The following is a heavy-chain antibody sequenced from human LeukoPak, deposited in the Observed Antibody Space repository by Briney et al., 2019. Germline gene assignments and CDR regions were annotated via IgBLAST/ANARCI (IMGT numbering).Heavy chain of an antibody. Sequence: AASVKVSCKASGYTFTDYFMHWLRQAPGQGLEWMGWINPNSGGTNYAQKFQGRVTMTRDTSISTAYMELSRLRSDDTAVYYCARVHTYYDSSGYLVYWGQGTLVTVSS. V-gene: IGHV1-2*02. D-gene: IGHD3-22*01. CDR2: INPNSGGT. J-gene: IGHJ4*02. CDR3: ARVHTYYDSSGYLVY. CDR1: GYTFTDYF.